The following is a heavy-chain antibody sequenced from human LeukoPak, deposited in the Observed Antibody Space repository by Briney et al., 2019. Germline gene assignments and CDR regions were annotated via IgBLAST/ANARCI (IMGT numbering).Heavy chain of an antibody. V-gene: IGHV5-51*01. CDR1: GYSFTSYW. J-gene: IGHJ5*02. D-gene: IGHD3-3*01. Sequence: GEALKISCKGSGYSFTSYWIGWVRQMPGRGLEGMGIIYPGDSDTRYSPSFQGQVTISADKSISTAYLQWSSLKASDTAMYYCARLTGEVRFLEWLKPHAAQPTKSSPTEWFDPWGQGTLVTVSS. CDR2: IYPGDSDT. CDR3: ARLTGEVRFLEWLKPHAAQPTKSSPTEWFDP.